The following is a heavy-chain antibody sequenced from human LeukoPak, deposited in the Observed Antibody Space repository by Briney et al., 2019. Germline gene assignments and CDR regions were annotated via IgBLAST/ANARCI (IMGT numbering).Heavy chain of an antibody. Sequence: PSETLSLTCTVSGGSIRSYYWSWIRQPAGKGLEWIGRIYTSGSTNYNPSLKSRVTMSVDTSKNQFSLKLSSVTAADTAVYYCARDHGAGITIFGVVNLLDYWGQGTLVTVSS. CDR2: IYTSGST. J-gene: IGHJ4*02. CDR3: ARDHGAGITIFGVVNLLDY. V-gene: IGHV4-4*07. CDR1: GGSIRSYY. D-gene: IGHD3-3*01.